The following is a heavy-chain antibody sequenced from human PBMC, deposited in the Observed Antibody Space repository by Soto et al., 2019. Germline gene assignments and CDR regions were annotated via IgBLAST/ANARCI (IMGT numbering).Heavy chain of an antibody. CDR1: GGSISSGGYS. D-gene: IGHD3-9*01. CDR2: IYHSGST. CDR3: ARGYDILTGPIDY. Sequence: PSETLSLTCAVSGGSISSGGYSWSWIRQPPGKGLEWIGYIYHSGSTYYNPSLKSRVTISVDTSKNQFSLKLSSVTAADTAVYYCARGYDILTGPIDYWGPGTLVTVAS. V-gene: IGHV4-30-2*05. J-gene: IGHJ4*02.